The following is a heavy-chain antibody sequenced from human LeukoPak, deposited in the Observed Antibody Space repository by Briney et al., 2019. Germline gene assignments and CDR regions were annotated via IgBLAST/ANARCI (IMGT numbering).Heavy chain of an antibody. CDR3: ARGHLRAFDY. J-gene: IGHJ4*02. V-gene: IGHV4-34*01. CDR1: GGSFSGYY. Sequence: SVTLSLTCAVYGGSFSGYYWSWIRPTPGKGLEWIGELNHSGRTNYNPSLKSRVTISVDTSKNQFSLKVSSLTGAGTAVYYCARGHLRAFDYWGQGTLVTV. D-gene: IGHD5/OR15-5a*01. CDR2: LNHSGRT.